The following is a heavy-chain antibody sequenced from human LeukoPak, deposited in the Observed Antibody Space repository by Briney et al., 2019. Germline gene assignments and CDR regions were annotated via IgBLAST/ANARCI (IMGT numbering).Heavy chain of an antibody. D-gene: IGHD3-16*02. V-gene: IGHV1-2*06. J-gene: IGHJ4*02. CDR2: INPNSGGT. CDR3: ANILSYDYVWGSYRPFDH. Sequence: ASVKVSCKASGYTFTGYYMHWVRQAPGQGREWMGRINPNSGGTNYAQKFQGRVTMTRDTSISTAYMELSRLRSDDTAVYYCANILSYDYVWGSYRPFDHWGQGTLVTVSS. CDR1: GYTFTGYY.